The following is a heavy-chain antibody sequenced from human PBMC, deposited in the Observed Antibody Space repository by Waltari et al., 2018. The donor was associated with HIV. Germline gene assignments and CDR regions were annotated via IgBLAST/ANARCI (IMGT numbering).Heavy chain of an antibody. CDR3: ASRGYCSSTSCYTGDYYYYYGMDV. CDR1: GGSISSSSYY. CDR2: IYYSWRT. D-gene: IGHD2-2*02. Sequence: QLQLQESGPGLVKPSETLSLTCTVSGGSISSSSYYWGWIRQPPGKGLEWIGSIYYSWRTYLNPYRKMRVTISVDTSKNQFSLKLSSVTAADTAVYYCASRGYCSSTSCYTGDYYYYYGMDVWGQGTTVTVSS. V-gene: IGHV4-39*01. J-gene: IGHJ6*02.